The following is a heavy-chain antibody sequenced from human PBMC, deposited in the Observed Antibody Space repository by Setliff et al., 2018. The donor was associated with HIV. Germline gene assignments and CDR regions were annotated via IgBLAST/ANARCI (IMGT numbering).Heavy chain of an antibody. V-gene: IGHV3-11*06. CDR1: GFTFSDYY. CDR3: ARAYDDYDSDLDY. CDR2: ISSSSSYI. D-gene: IGHD4-17*01. Sequence: GGSLRLSCAASGFTFSDYYMNWIRQAPGRGLEWVAYISSSSSYIYYADSVKGRFTISRDNAKNSLYLQMNSLRAEDTAVYYCARAYDDYDSDLDYWGQGTLVTVSS. J-gene: IGHJ4*02.